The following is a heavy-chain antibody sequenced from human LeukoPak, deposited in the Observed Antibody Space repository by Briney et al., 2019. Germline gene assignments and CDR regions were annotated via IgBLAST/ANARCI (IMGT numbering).Heavy chain of an antibody. V-gene: IGHV1-18*01. Sequence: VASVKVSCKASGYTFTTYSLPWVRQAPGQSLEWMGWINVNNGGTNYAQSFQDRVTLTRDTSTNTAYLELRSLRADDTAIIYCATATQTRGYFLHWGQGTLVTVSS. CDR1: GYTFTTYS. CDR2: INVNNGGT. CDR3: ATATQTRGYFLH. D-gene: IGHD6-6*01. J-gene: IGHJ1*01.